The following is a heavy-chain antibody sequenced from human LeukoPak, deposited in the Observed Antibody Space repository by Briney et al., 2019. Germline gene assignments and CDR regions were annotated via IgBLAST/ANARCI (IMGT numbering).Heavy chain of an antibody. CDR3: ARVYPNDVLTGYNDY. CDR2: IIPIFGTA. Sequence: GASVKVSCKASGGTFSSYAISWVRQAPGQRLEWMGGIIPIFGTANYAQKFQVRVTITADESTSTAYMELSSLRSEDTAVYYCARVYPNDVLTGYNDYWGQGTLVTVSS. CDR1: GGTFSSYA. D-gene: IGHD3-9*01. V-gene: IGHV1-69*13. J-gene: IGHJ4*02.